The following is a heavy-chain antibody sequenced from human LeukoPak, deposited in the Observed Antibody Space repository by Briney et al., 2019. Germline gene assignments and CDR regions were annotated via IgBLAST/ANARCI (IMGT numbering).Heavy chain of an antibody. J-gene: IGHJ5*02. CDR1: GGSISSGGYY. CDR3: ARDQREPYGSGSFEFDP. CDR2: IYYSGST. Sequence: SQTLSLTCTVSGGSISSGGYYWSWLRQHPGKGLEWIGYIYYSGSTYYNPSLKSRVTISVDTSKNQFSLKLSSVTAVDTAVYYCARDQREPYGSGSFEFDPWGQGTLVTVSS. D-gene: IGHD3-10*01. V-gene: IGHV4-31*03.